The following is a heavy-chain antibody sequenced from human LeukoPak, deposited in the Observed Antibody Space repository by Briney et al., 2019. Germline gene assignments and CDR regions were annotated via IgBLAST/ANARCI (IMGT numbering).Heavy chain of an antibody. J-gene: IGHJ5*02. V-gene: IGHV4-59*01. CDR3: ARDRGGGNHNWFDP. CDR1: GGSISSYY. CDR2: IYYSGST. D-gene: IGHD4-23*01. Sequence: SETLSLTCTVSGGSISSYYWSWIRQPPGKGLEWIGYIYYSGSTNYNPSLKSRVTISVDTSKNQFSLKLSSVTAADTAVYYCARDRGGGNHNWFDPWGQGTLVTVSS.